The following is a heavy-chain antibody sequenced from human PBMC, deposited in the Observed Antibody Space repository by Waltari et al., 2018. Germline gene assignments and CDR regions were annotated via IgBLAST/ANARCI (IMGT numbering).Heavy chain of an antibody. V-gene: IGHV4-4*07. Sequence: QVQLQESGPGLVKPSETLSLTCTVSGGSINTYSWSWIRQPAGKGLEGIGHIYDSGITNYNPSLKSRVTMSVDTSKNQFSLKLSSVTAADTAVYYCARDRPNDFWGRYDPLEHYYMDVWGKGTTVTISS. CDR3: ARDRPNDFWGRYDPLEHYYMDV. J-gene: IGHJ6*03. CDR1: GGSINTYS. CDR2: IYDSGIT. D-gene: IGHD3-3*01.